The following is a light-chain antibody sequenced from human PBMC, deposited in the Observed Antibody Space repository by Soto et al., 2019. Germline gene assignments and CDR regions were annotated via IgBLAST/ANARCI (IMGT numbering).Light chain of an antibody. CDR3: SSYTATRNVV. V-gene: IGLV2-14*03. CDR2: DAS. J-gene: IGLJ3*02. CDR1: SGDVGGYNH. Sequence: QSVLTQPASVSGSHGQSITIACTGTSGDVGGYNHVSWYKVHPAKATRLVIDDASIRPTAVSDRFSGYTSGNTASLTISGLQAEDEADYYCSSYTATRNVVFGGGTKLTVL.